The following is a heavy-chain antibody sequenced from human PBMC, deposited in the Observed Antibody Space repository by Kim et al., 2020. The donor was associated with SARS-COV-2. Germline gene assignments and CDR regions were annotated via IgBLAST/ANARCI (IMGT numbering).Heavy chain of an antibody. J-gene: IGHJ3*02. D-gene: IGHD6-19*01. CDR3: ARGSVARDDAFDM. Sequence: NHTPSLKSRITFSLESKNQFSLKLNSVTAADTAVYYCARGSVARDDAFDMWGPGTMVTVSS. V-gene: IGHV4-34*01.